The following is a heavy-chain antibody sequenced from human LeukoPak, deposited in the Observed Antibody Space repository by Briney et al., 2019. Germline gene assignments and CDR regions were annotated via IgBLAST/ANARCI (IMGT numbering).Heavy chain of an antibody. CDR3: ARPAVAASGDYYYMDV. Sequence: PSETLSLTCTVSGVSISSYYWSWIRQPPGKGLEWIGYIYYSGSTNHNPSLKSRVTISVDTSKNQFSLKLSSVTAADTAVYYCARPAVAASGDYYYMDVWGKGTSVTVSS. CDR2: IYYSGST. V-gene: IGHV4-59*08. CDR1: GVSISSYY. J-gene: IGHJ6*03. D-gene: IGHD6-19*01.